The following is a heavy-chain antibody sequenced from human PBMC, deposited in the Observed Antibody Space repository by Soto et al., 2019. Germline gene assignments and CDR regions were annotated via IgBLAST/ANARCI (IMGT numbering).Heavy chain of an antibody. V-gene: IGHV4-30-2*01. D-gene: IGHD3-10*01. CDR1: GASITYGAYS. CDR3: ARGGGFDSFGY. J-gene: IGHJ4*02. Sequence: PSETLSLTCTVSGASITYGAYSWSWIRQTPGKGLEWIGYINHLETTFYNPSFESRLTLSIDRTKNQFSLNLKSMSAADRAVYFCARGGGFDSFGYWGQGILVTVSS. CDR2: INHLETT.